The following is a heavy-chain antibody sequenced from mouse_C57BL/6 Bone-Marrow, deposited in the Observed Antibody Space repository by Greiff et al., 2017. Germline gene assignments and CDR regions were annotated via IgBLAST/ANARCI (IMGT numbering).Heavy chain of an antibody. D-gene: IGHD2-4*01. Sequence: EVQLQQSGAELVKPGASVKLSCTASGFTFKDYCMHWVKQRPEQGLEWIGKIDPGDGDTNYAAKFQGKATLTADTSSNTAYLQLSSLTSEDAAVXYCAGGDYGDAMDYWGQGTSVTVSS. CDR1: GFTFKDYC. CDR3: AGGDYGDAMDY. CDR2: IDPGDGDT. J-gene: IGHJ4*01. V-gene: IGHV14-1*01.